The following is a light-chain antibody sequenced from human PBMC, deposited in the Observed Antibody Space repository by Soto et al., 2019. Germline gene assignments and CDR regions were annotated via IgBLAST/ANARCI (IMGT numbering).Light chain of an antibody. Sequence: QSALTQPASVSGSPGQSITISCTGTSSDVGGYNYVSWYQQHPGKAPKLMIYEVSNRPSGVSTRFSGSKSGNTASLTISGLQAEDDADYYCISYTTSGTLVFGGGTKVTVL. CDR1: SSDVGGYNY. V-gene: IGLV2-14*01. CDR3: ISYTTSGTLV. J-gene: IGLJ3*02. CDR2: EVS.